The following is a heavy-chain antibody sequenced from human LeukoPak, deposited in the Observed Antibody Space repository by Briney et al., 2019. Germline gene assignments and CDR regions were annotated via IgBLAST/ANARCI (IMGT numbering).Heavy chain of an antibody. J-gene: IGHJ6*03. CDR3: AKWNVVPAAMRRDYYYYMDV. CDR1: GFTFSSYA. D-gene: IGHD2-2*01. CDR2: IRYDGSNK. V-gene: IGHV3-30*02. Sequence: TGGSLRLSCAASGFTFSSYAMHWVRQAPGKGLEWVAFIRYDGSNKYYADSVKGRFTISRDNSKNTLYLQMNSLRAEDTAVYYCAKWNVVPAAMRRDYYYYMDVWGKGTTVTVSS.